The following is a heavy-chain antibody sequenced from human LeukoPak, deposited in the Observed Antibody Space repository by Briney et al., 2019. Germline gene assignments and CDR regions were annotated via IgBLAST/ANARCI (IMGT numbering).Heavy chain of an antibody. CDR3: ARASSYCGGDCYSSDY. J-gene: IGHJ4*02. CDR1: GYTFTSYD. CDR2: IIPIFGTT. D-gene: IGHD2-21*01. Sequence: SVKVSCKASGYTFTSYDINWVRQATGQGLEWMGGIIPIFGTTNYAQKFQGRVTITADESTSTAYMELSSLRSEDTAVYYCARASSYCGGDCYSSDYWGQGTLVTVSS. V-gene: IGHV1-69*13.